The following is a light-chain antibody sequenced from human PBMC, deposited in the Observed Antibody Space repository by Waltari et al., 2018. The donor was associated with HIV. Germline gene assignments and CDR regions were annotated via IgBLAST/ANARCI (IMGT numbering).Light chain of an antibody. V-gene: IGKV2-30*01. J-gene: IGKJ1*01. CDR2: KVS. CDR3: MQGTYWPPWT. CDR1: PGLASSYGNTY. Sequence: DIVMTQSPLFLPVTLGQPASISFRSRPGLASSYGNTYLNWFQQRPGQSPRRLIYKVSKRDSGVPDRFSGSGSGTDFTLKISRVEAEDVGVYYCMQGTYWPPWTFGQGTKVEIK.